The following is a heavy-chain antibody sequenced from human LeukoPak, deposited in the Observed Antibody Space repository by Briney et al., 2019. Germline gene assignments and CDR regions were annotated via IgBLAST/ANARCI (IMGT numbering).Heavy chain of an antibody. CDR2: TRNKANSYTT. J-gene: IGHJ4*02. D-gene: IGHD6-19*01. CDR3: ARSGQWRDPFDY. Sequence: PGGSLRLSCVASGFTFSDHYMDWVRQAPGKGLEWVGRTRNKANSYTTEYAASVKGRFTISRDDSKNSLYLQMNSLKTEDTAVYYCARSGQWRDPFDYWGQGTLVTVSS. CDR1: GFTFSDHY. V-gene: IGHV3-72*01.